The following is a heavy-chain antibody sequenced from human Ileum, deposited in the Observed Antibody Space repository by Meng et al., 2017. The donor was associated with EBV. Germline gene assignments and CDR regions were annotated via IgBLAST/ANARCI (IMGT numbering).Heavy chain of an antibody. CDR2: ININTGNP. CDR1: GYTFTSSS. CDR3: ARGNGWRFDY. J-gene: IGHJ4*02. Sequence: QVQLVQSGSELEKPXXLVKVSCQAAGYTFTSSSMNWVRHAPGQGLEWMGWININTGNPTYAQGFTGRFVFSLDTSVSTAYLQIDSLKADDTAVYYCARGNGWRFDYWGQGPLATVSS. V-gene: IGHV7-4-1*01. D-gene: IGHD6-19*01.